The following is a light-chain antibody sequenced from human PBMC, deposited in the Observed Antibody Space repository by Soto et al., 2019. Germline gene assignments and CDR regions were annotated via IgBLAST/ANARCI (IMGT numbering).Light chain of an antibody. V-gene: IGLV2-14*01. J-gene: IGLJ1*01. CDR1: SSDVGGYNY. CDR3: SSYTSSSTLEV. Sequence: QSVLTQPASVSGSPGQSITISCTGTSSDVGGYNYVSWYQQHPGKAPKLMIYDVSNRPSGVSNRISGSISVNTASLTISGLQAEDEADYYYSSYTSSSTLEVFGTGTKVTGL. CDR2: DVS.